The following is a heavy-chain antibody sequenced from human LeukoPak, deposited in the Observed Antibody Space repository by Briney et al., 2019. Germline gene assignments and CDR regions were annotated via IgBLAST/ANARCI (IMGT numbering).Heavy chain of an antibody. V-gene: IGHV3-74*01. J-gene: IGHJ6*03. CDR1: GFSLSGSW. D-gene: IGHD1-1*01. CDR2: IDKDATTI. CDR3: ATTGNFYDMDV. Sequence: GGSLRLSCAASGFSLSGSWMHWVRHGPGKGLEWVAHIDKDATTIRYADSVKGRFTISRDNAKNTVYLQMSSLRAEDTAVYFCATTGNFYDMDVWGKGTTVTVSS.